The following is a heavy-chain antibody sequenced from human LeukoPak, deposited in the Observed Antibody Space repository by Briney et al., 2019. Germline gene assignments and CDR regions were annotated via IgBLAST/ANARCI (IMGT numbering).Heavy chain of an antibody. D-gene: IGHD4-17*01. CDR2: IYSGGST. Sequence: QSGGSLRLSCAASGFTVSSNYMSWVRQAPGKGLEWVSVIYSGGSTYYADSVKGRFTISRDNSKNTLYLQMNSLRAEDTAVYYCARDLGLYGDYSEFSWFDPWGQGTLVTVSS. CDR3: ARDLGLYGDYSEFSWFDP. J-gene: IGHJ5*02. V-gene: IGHV3-66*01. CDR1: GFTVSSNY.